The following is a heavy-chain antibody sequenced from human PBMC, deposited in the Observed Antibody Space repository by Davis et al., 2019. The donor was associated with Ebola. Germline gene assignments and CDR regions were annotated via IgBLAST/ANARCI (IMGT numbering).Heavy chain of an antibody. CDR1: GFPFTTAW. CDR2: IGIDADT. V-gene: IGHV3-23*01. J-gene: IGHJ4*02. Sequence: ESLKISCVASGFPFTTAWMSWVRQAPGKGLEWVSAIGIDADTYYADSVKGRFTISRDNSKNTVCLQMNSLRAEDTAIYYCAKKVPGTRPFDSWGQGTLVSVSS. D-gene: IGHD2-2*01. CDR3: AKKVPGTRPFDS.